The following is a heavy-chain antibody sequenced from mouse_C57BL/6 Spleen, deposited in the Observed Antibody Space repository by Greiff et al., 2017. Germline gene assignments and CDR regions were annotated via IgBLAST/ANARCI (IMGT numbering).Heavy chain of an antibody. V-gene: IGHV1-19*01. CDR3: ARSTMITPVDY. CDR2: INPYNGGT. D-gene: IGHD2-4*01. CDR1: GYTFTDYY. Sequence: VQLQQSGPVLVKPGASVKMSCKASGYTFTDYYMNWVKQSHGKGLEWIGDINPYNGGTSYNQKFKGKATLTVDKSSSTAYMELNSLTSEDSAVYYCARSTMITPVDYWGQGTTLTVSS. J-gene: IGHJ2*01.